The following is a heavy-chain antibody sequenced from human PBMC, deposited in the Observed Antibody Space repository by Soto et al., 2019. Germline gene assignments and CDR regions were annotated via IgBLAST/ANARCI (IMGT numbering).Heavy chain of an antibody. Sequence: EVQLLESGGGLVQPGGSLRLSCAASGFTFSNYAMSWVPQAPGKGLEWVLAISAGGGSTYYADSVKGRFTISRDNSKNTLYLQMNSLRAEDTAVYYCAKGSSGWYYPNYRFVDLWGRGTLVTVS. J-gene: IGHJ2*01. CDR2: ISAGGGST. D-gene: IGHD6-19*01. CDR3: AKGSSGWYYPNYRFVDL. CDR1: GFTFSNYA. V-gene: IGHV3-23*01.